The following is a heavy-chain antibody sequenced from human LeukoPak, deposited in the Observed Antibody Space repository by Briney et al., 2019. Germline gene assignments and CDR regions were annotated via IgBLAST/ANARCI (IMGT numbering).Heavy chain of an antibody. CDR1: GGSISSYY. CDR2: IYYSGST. D-gene: IGHD3-22*01. J-gene: IGHJ4*02. Sequence: SETQSLTCTVSGGSISSYYWSWIRQPAGKGLEWIRYIYYSGSTNYNPSLKSLVTISVDTSKNQFSLKLSSVTAADTAVYYCASGVPDYYDSSGYSTFDYWGQGTLVTVSS. CDR3: ASGVPDYYDSSGYSTFDY. V-gene: IGHV4-59*01.